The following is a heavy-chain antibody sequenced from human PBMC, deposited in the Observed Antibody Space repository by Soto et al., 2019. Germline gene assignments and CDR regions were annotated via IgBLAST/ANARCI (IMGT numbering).Heavy chain of an antibody. CDR1: GYTFTSYY. CDR3: ARGDDILTGFLYNWFDP. D-gene: IGHD3-9*01. V-gene: IGHV1-46*03. Sequence: QVQLVQSGAEVKKPGASVKVSCKASGYTFTSYYMHWVRQAPGQGLEWMGIINPSGGSTSYAQKFQGRVTMTRDTATSTVYMELSSLRSEDTAVYYCARGDDILTGFLYNWFDPWGQGTLGTVSS. CDR2: INPSGGST. J-gene: IGHJ5*02.